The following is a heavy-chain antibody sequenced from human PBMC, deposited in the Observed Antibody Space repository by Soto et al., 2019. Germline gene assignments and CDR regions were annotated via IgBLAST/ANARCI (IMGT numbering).Heavy chain of an antibody. D-gene: IGHD3-22*01. V-gene: IGHV1-58*01. J-gene: IGHJ4*02. CDR1: GFTFTSSA. CDR2: IVVGSGNT. Sequence: VASVKVSCKASGFTFTSSAVQWVRQARGQRLEWIGWIVVGSGNTNYAQKFQERVTITRDMSTSTAYMELSSLRSEDTAVYYCAARGPKKIDFDYWGQGTLVTVSS. CDR3: AARGPKKIDFDY.